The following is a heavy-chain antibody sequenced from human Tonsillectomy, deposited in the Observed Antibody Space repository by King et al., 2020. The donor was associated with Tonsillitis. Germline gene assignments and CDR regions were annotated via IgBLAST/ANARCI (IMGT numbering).Heavy chain of an antibody. J-gene: IGHJ4*02. Sequence: VQLVESGAEMKKPGASVKVSCKASGYTFTSYGISWVRQAPGQGLEWMGWISTDNGNTNYAQKLQGRVTMTTDTSTSTAYMELRSLRSDDTAVYYCARQLYHILTGYFFPYYFDYWGQGTLVTVSS. CDR3: ARQLYHILTGYFFPYYFDY. V-gene: IGHV1-18*04. CDR1: GYTFTSYG. CDR2: ISTDNGNT. D-gene: IGHD3-9*01.